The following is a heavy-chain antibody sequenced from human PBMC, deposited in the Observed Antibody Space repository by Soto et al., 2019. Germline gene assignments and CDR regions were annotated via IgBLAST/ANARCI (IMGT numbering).Heavy chain of an antibody. Sequence: GASVKVSCKASGGTFSSYAISWVRQAPGQGLEWMGGIIPIFGTANYAQKFQGRVTITADESTSTAYMELSSLRSEDTAVYYCAIAARPGYYYYGMDVWGQGTTVTVSS. CDR3: AIAARPGYYYYGMDV. V-gene: IGHV1-69*13. J-gene: IGHJ6*02. CDR2: IIPIFGTA. CDR1: GGTFSSYA. D-gene: IGHD6-6*01.